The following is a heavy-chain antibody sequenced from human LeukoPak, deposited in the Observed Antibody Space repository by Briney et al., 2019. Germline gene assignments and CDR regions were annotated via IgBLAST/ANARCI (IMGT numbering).Heavy chain of an antibody. CDR3: ARDMSYYSSGWYNYFDY. CDR2: ISWDGGST. CDR1: GFTFDDYA. Sequence: GGSLRLSCAASGFTFDDYAMHWVRQAPGKGLEWVSLISWDGGSTYYADSVKGRFTISRDNSKNSLYLQMNSLRAEDTALYYCARDMSYYSSGWYNYFDYWGQGTLVTVSS. V-gene: IGHV3-43D*03. J-gene: IGHJ4*02. D-gene: IGHD6-19*01.